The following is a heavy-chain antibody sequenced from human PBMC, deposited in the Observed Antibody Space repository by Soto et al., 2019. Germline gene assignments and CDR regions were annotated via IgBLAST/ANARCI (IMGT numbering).Heavy chain of an antibody. CDR1: GFTFSNYG. J-gene: IGHJ4*02. V-gene: IGHV3-33*01. CDR2: IWYDGSNK. Sequence: PGGSLRLSCTASGFTFSNYGMHWVRQAPGKGLEWVAVIWYDGSNKYFADSVKGRFAISRDNSKNTLYLQMNSLRAEDTAVYYCARDGWSSGSAGYWGQGTLVTVSS. D-gene: IGHD6-19*01. CDR3: ARDGWSSGSAGY.